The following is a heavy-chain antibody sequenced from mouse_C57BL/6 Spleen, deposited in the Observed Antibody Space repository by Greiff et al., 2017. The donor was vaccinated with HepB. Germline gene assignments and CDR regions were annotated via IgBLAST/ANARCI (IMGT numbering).Heavy chain of an antibody. Sequence: EVQLQESGPGLVKPSQSLSLTCSVTGYSITSGYNWNWIRQFPGNKLEWMGYISYDGNNNYNPSLKNRISITRDTSKNQFFLKLNSVTTEDTATYYCARRIYYYGSSYFGDWGKGTTLTVAS. CDR1: GYSITSGYN. J-gene: IGHJ2*01. CDR3: ARRIYYYGSSYFGD. V-gene: IGHV3-6*01. D-gene: IGHD1-1*01. CDR2: ISYDGNN.